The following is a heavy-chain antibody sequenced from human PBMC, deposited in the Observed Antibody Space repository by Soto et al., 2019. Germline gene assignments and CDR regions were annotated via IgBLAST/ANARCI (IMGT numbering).Heavy chain of an antibody. V-gene: IGHV3-33*01. CDR1: GFTFSSYG. CDR2: IWYDGSNK. D-gene: IGHD4-17*01. Sequence: GGSLRLSCAASGFTFSSYGMHWVRQAPGKGLEWVAVIWYDGSNKYYADSVKGRFTISRDNSKNKLYLQMNSLRAEDTAVYYCARNYLSGDFLLYFDYWGQGTLVTVSS. CDR3: ARNYLSGDFLLYFDY. J-gene: IGHJ4*02.